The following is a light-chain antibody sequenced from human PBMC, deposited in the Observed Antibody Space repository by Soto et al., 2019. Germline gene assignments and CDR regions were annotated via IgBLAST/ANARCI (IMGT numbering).Light chain of an antibody. V-gene: IGKV3-11*01. CDR1: QSVSSY. CDR2: DAS. J-gene: IGKJ5*01. CDR3: QQRSNWPIT. Sequence: EMVLSQSPPTLSLSRGQRANLSSRARQSVSSYLAWFQQKPGQAPRLLIFDASSRPTGIPARFSGSGSGTDFTLTISSLEPEDFAVYYCQQRSNWPITFGQGTRLEIK.